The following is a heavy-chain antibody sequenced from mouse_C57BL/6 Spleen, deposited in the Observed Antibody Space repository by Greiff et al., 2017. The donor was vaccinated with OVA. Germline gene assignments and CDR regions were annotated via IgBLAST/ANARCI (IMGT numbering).Heavy chain of an antibody. D-gene: IGHD2-4*01. CDR2: ISDGGSYT. V-gene: IGHV5-4*01. J-gene: IGHJ3*01. CDR3: ARDRSYDYDGGFAY. Sequence: EVHLVESGGGLVKPGGSLKLSCAASGFTFSSYAMSWVRQTPEKRLEWVATISDGGSYTYYPDNVKGRFTISRDNAKNNLYLQMSHLKSEDTAMYYCARDRSYDYDGGFAYWGQGTLVTVSA. CDR1: GFTFSSYA.